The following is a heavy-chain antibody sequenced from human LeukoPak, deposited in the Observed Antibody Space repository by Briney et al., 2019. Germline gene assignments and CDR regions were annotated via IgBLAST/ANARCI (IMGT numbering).Heavy chain of an antibody. Sequence: PSKTLSLTCTVSGGSISSYYWSWIRQPPGKGLEWIGYIYYSGSTNYNPSLKSRVTISVDTSKNQFSLKLSSVTAADTAVYYCARERWRDSSGYFDAFDIWGQGTMVTVSS. J-gene: IGHJ3*02. CDR2: IYYSGST. D-gene: IGHD3-22*01. V-gene: IGHV4-59*01. CDR3: ARERWRDSSGYFDAFDI. CDR1: GGSISSYY.